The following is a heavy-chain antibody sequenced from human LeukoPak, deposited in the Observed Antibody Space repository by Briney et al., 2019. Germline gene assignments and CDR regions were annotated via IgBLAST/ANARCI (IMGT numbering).Heavy chain of an antibody. CDR3: ARLLPTTNYGGPLGY. CDR2: IYPGDSDT. D-gene: IGHD4-23*01. V-gene: IGHV5-51*01. Sequence: GESLKISCKGSGYSFTNYWIGWVRQMPGKGLEWMGIIYPGDSDTRYSPSFQGQVTISADKSISTAYLQWSSLKASDTAMYYCARLLPTTNYGGPLGYWGQGTLVTVSS. J-gene: IGHJ4*02. CDR1: GYSFTNYW.